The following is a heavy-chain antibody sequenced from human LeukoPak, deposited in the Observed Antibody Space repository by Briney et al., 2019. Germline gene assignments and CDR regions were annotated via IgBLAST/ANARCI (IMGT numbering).Heavy chain of an antibody. CDR1: GFTFSSYA. J-gene: IGHJ4*02. CDR2: ISYDGSNK. CDR3: ARETIFDY. V-gene: IGHV3-30-3*01. Sequence: GGSLRLSCAASGFTFSSYAMHWVRQAPGKGLEWVAVISYDGSNKYYADSVKGRFTISRDNSKNTLYLQMNSLRAEDTAVYYCARETIFDYWGQGTLVTVSS. D-gene: IGHD3-3*01.